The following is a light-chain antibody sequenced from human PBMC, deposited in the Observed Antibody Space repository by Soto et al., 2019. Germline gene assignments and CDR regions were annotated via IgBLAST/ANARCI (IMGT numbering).Light chain of an antibody. V-gene: IGKV3-20*01. Sequence: IVLTQSPGTLSLSPGERATLSCRSSQSVSGSYLAWHQQKPAQPPRLLIYGASSRATGIPDRFTGSGSGTDFTLTISRLEPEDFEVYYCQQYGRTPTFGQGTKVDIK. CDR3: QQYGRTPT. CDR2: GAS. CDR1: QSVSGSY. J-gene: IGKJ1*01.